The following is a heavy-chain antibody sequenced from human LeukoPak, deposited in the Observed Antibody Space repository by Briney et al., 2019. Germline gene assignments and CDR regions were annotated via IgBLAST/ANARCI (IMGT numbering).Heavy chain of an antibody. V-gene: IGHV3-15*01. CDR3: ATDLGLTMIRGVIVH. D-gene: IGHD3-10*01. J-gene: IGHJ4*02. CDR2: IKSKGDGETT. Sequence: GGSLRLSCAASGFTFNNAWMTWVRQAPGKGLEWVGRIKSKGDGETTDYGAPVKGRFAMSRDDSKDTVYLQMNLLQAEDTAMYYCATDLGLTMIRGVIVHWGQGALVIVSS. CDR1: GFTFNNAW.